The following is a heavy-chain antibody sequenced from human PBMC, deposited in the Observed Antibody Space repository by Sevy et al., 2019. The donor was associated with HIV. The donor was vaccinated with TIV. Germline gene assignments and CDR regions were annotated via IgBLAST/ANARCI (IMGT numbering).Heavy chain of an antibody. D-gene: IGHD2-21*01. CDR2: ISTSSTV. Sequence: GGSLRLSCATSGFTFSSYSMKWVRQAPGKGLEWISYISTSSTVYYADSAKGRFTISRDNAKNSLYLQMNSLRDEDTAVYYCARGIGSVDAFDIWGQGTMVTVSS. V-gene: IGHV3-48*02. CDR1: GFTFSSYS. CDR3: ARGIGSVDAFDI. J-gene: IGHJ3*02.